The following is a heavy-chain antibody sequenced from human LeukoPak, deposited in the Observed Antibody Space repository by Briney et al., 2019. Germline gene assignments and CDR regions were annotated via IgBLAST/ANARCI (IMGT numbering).Heavy chain of an antibody. CDR2: MNPNSGNT. J-gene: IGHJ1*01. CDR1: GYTFTSYD. Sequence: ASVKVSCKASGYTFTSYDINWVRQATGQGLEWMGWMNPNSGNTGYAQKFQGRVTMTRNTSISTAYMELSSLRSEDTAVYYCARPSSSSSKPEYFQHWGQGTLVTVSS. CDR3: ARPSSSSSKPEYFQH. D-gene: IGHD6-13*01. V-gene: IGHV1-8*01.